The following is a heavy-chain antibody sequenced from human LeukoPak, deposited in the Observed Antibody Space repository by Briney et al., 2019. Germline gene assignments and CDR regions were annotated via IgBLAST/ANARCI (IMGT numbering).Heavy chain of an antibody. Sequence: GGSLRLSCTGFGFTFRDYAVSCVRQAPGKGLECIGFIRSKVYGGTTEYAASVKGRFTISRDDSKSIAYLQMNSLKTEDTAVYYCTRDPYYFDSSGYYHHAFDIWGQGTMVAVSS. J-gene: IGHJ3*02. CDR1: GFTFRDYA. V-gene: IGHV3-49*04. CDR2: IRSKVYGGTT. CDR3: TRDPYYFDSSGYYHHAFDI. D-gene: IGHD3-22*01.